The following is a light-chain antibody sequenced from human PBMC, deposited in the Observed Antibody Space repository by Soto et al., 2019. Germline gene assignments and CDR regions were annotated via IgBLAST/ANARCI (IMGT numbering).Light chain of an antibody. CDR3: GADHGSGSNFVVV. Sequence: QSVLTQPPSASASLGASVTLTCTLSSGYSXYKVDWYQQRPGKGPRFVMRVGTGGIVGSKGDGIPDRFSVLGSGLNRYLTIKNIQEEDESDYHCGADHGSGSNFVVVFGGGTKLTVL. V-gene: IGLV9-49*01. CDR1: SGYSXYK. J-gene: IGLJ2*01. CDR2: VGTGGIVG.